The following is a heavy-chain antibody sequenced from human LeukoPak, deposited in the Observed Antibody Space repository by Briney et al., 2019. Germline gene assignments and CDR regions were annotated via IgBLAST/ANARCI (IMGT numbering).Heavy chain of an antibody. CDR2: INPSGGST. CDR3: ARALLIDFSRYSSSWYAIYYYYMDV. D-gene: IGHD6-13*01. J-gene: IGHJ6*03. V-gene: IGHV1-46*01. Sequence: ASVKVSCKASGYIFTSYNIYWVRQAPGQGLEWMGIINPSGGSTNYAQKFQGRVTMTRDTSTSTVYMELSSLRSEDTAVYYCARALLIDFSRYSSSWYAIYYYYMDVWGKGTTVTVSS. CDR1: GYIFTSYN.